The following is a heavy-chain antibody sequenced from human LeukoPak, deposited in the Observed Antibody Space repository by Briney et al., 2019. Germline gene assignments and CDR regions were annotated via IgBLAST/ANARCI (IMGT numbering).Heavy chain of an antibody. CDR1: GGSISSGSYY. CDR3: ARDHTAMAFDY. J-gene: IGHJ4*02. V-gene: IGHV4-61*02. CDR2: IYSSGRA. Sequence: PSETLSLTCTFSGGSISSGSYYWSWIRQPVGKGLEWIGRIYSSGRANYNPSLESRVTISIDTSKNQFSLKLNSVTAADTAVYFCARDHTAMAFDYWGQGTLVTVSS. D-gene: IGHD5-18*01.